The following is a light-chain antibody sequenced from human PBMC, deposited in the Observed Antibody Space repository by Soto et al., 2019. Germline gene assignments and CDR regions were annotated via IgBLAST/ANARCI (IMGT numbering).Light chain of an antibody. CDR1: QSLLHTSNNKNY. J-gene: IGKJ2*01. Sequence: DIVMTQSPDSLAVSLGERATINCKSSQSLLHTSNNKNYLAWYQQKPGQPPQLLIYWTSTRESWVPDPFRGSGSGTDFTLTITSLQAEDVAVYYCQQYFGPPYTFGQGTKLEIK. CDR3: QQYFGPPYT. CDR2: WTS. V-gene: IGKV4-1*01.